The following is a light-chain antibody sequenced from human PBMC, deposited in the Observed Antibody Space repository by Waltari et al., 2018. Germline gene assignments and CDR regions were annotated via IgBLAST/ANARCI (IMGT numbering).Light chain of an antibody. Sequence: EILMTQSPATLSVSPGGRATLSCRASRSAGSNLAWFQQRPGQAPRLLMYDASARATGIPARFSGTGSGTEFTLTISSLQSEDFAVYYCQQYYNWPRTFGQGTKVEI. CDR3: QQYYNWPRT. V-gene: IGKV3-15*01. CDR2: DAS. J-gene: IGKJ1*01. CDR1: RSAGSN.